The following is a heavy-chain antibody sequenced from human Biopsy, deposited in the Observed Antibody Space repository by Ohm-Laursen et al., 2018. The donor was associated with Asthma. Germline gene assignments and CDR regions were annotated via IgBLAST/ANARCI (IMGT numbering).Heavy chain of an antibody. CDR3: AKDRVAGRSYYFDY. D-gene: IGHD6-13*01. CDR1: GFNFHNYG. CDR2: ILFDGRKI. J-gene: IGHJ4*02. Sequence: SLRLSCAASGFNFHNYGMNWVRRAPGKGLEWVAQILFDGRKINYPDSVKGRFTISRDNSKNMVYLQMNSLRPEDTAVYYCAKDRVAGRSYYFDYRGQGTVVIVSA. V-gene: IGHV3-30*18.